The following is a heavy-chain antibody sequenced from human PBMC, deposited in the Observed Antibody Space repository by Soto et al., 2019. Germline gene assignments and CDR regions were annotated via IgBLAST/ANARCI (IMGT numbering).Heavy chain of an antibody. D-gene: IGHD3-10*01. Sequence: PSETLSLTCAVSGDSISSSNWWSWVRRPPGKGLEWIGQIYQTGSTDYSPSLMSRVTISVDRSKNQFSLNLSSVTAADTAVYYCATRIYGTYYFDYWGQGALVTV. CDR1: GDSISSSNW. CDR3: ATRIYGTYYFDY. V-gene: IGHV4-4*02. CDR2: IYQTGST. J-gene: IGHJ4*02.